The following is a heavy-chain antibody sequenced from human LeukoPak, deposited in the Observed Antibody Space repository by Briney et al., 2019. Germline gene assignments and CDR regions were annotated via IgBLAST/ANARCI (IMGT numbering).Heavy chain of an antibody. CDR3: ARDGPDSLYFDY. V-gene: IGHV3-66*01. Sequence: ETLSLTCAVYGGSFSGYYWSWIRQPPGKGLEWVSVIYRGGATYYADSVKDRFTISRDISKNTLFLQMNSLRAEDTAVYFCARDGPDSLYFDYWGQGTLVTASP. D-gene: IGHD2-2*01. J-gene: IGHJ4*02. CDR1: GGSFSGYY. CDR2: IYRGGAT.